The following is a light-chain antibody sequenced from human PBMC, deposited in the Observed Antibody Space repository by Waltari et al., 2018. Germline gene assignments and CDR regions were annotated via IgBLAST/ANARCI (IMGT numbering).Light chain of an antibody. CDR2: GKN. Sequence: SSELTQDAAVSVSLGQTVRITCQGESLGTYDPSWYQQKPGQAPVVVFYGKNKRPAGIPVRFSGSSAGTTASLTITGAQEEDEADYYCNSRDSSAYLFGTGTKVTVL. V-gene: IGLV3-19*01. J-gene: IGLJ1*01. CDR1: SLGTYD. CDR3: NSRDSSAYL.